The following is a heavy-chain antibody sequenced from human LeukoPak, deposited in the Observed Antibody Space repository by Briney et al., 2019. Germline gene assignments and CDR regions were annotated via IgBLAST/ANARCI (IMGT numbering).Heavy chain of an antibody. CDR3: ARDRRTHYFDS. D-gene: IGHD1-7*01. CDR2: ISSSSSTI. Sequence: PGGSLRLSCAASGFTFSSYAMHWVRQAPGKGLEWVSYISSSSSTIYYADSVKGRFTISRDNAQNSLYLQMDSLRAEGTAVYYCARDRRTHYFDSWGQGTLVTVSS. J-gene: IGHJ4*02. V-gene: IGHV3-48*04. CDR1: GFTFSSYA.